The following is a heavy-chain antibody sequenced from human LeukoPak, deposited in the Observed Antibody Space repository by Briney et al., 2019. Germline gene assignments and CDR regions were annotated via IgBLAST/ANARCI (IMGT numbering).Heavy chain of an antibody. CDR3: AKDDGDYGFDY. V-gene: IGHV3-30*18. CDR2: ISYDGSNK. J-gene: IGHJ4*02. D-gene: IGHD4-17*01. Sequence: PGGSLRLSCAATGFTFSNYAIHWVRQAPGKGLEWVAVISYDGSNKYYADSVKGRFTISRDNSKNTLYLQMNSLRAEDTALYYCAKDDGDYGFDYWGQGILVTVSS. CDR1: GFTFSNYA.